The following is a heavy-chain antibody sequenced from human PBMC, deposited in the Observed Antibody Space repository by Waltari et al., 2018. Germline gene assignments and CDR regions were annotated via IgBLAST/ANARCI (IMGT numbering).Heavy chain of an antibody. CDR3: ARDIVVVPAATGYPVDGLRVYGMDV. Sequence: QVQLQQWGAGLLKPSETLSLTCAVYGGSFSGYYWSWIRQPPGKGLEWIGEINHNGSTNYTPAPKGGVTISVDTSKNQFALQLGSVTAADTAVYYCARDIVVVPAATGYPVDGLRVYGMDVWGQGTTVTVSS. CDR2: INHNGST. V-gene: IGHV4-34*01. D-gene: IGHD2-2*01. J-gene: IGHJ6*02. CDR1: GGSFSGYY.